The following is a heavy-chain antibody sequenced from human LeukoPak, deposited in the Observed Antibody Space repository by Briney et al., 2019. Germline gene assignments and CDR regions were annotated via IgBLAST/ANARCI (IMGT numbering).Heavy chain of an antibody. CDR1: GFTVSSNY. D-gene: IGHD3-22*01. J-gene: IGHJ4*02. V-gene: IGHV3-53*01. CDR3: AKDRVMYYYDSSGYTSY. CDR2: IYSGGST. Sequence: PGGSLRLSCAASGFTVSSNYMSWVRQAPGKGLEWVSVIYSGGSTYYADSVKGRFTISRDNSKNTLYLQMNSLRVEDTAVYYCAKDRVMYYYDSSGYTSYWGQGTLVTVSS.